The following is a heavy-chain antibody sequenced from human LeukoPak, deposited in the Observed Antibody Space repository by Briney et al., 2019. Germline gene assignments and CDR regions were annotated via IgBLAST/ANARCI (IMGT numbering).Heavy chain of an antibody. CDR3: ARLGAGYCSGGSCDGAFDI. V-gene: IGHV3-21*01. CDR2: ITISISYI. J-gene: IGHJ3*02. Sequence: GGSLRLSCAASGFTFSSYSMNWVREAPREGLWWVSSITISISYIYYADSVKGRFTISRDNAKNSLYLQMNSLRAADTAVYYCARLGAGYCSGGSCDGAFDIWGQGTMVTVSS. CDR1: GFTFSSYS. D-gene: IGHD2-15*01.